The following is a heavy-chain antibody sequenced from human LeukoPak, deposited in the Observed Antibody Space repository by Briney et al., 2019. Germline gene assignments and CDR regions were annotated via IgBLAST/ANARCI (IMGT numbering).Heavy chain of an antibody. D-gene: IGHD6-13*01. V-gene: IGHV3-21*01. CDR3: ARSIAAAGDVRYYFDY. J-gene: IGHJ4*02. Sequence: GGSLRLSCAASGFTFDDYAMHGVRQAPGKGLEWVSSISSSSSYIYYADSVKGRFTISRDNAKNSLYLQMNSLRAEDTAVYYCARSIAAAGDVRYYFDYWGQGTLVTVSS. CDR2: ISSSSSYI. CDR1: GFTFDDYA.